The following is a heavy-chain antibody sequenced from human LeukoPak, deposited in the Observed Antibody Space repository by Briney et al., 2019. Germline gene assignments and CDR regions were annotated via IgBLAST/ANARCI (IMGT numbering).Heavy chain of an antibody. D-gene: IGHD3-22*01. Sequence: GGSLRLSCAASGFTFSNYAMTWVRQAPGKGLEWVSSISGSGGNTYYADSVKGRYTISRDNSKNTLYLQMNSLRAGDTAVYYCASLYDSGGYFRVYWGQGTLVSVSS. V-gene: IGHV3-23*01. CDR2: ISGSGGNT. J-gene: IGHJ4*02. CDR3: ASLYDSGGYFRVY. CDR1: GFTFSNYA.